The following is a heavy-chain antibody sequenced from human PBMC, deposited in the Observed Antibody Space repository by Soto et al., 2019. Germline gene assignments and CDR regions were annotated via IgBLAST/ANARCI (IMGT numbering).Heavy chain of an antibody. J-gene: IGHJ5*01. CDR3: ASADS. V-gene: IGHV1-69*13. Sequence: SSVEVSSSAAGGSCNDYALRWVRLAPGEGIKWMGGIIPIFGATNYAQLFQGRLTITADESTRTLYMELGSLRSDDTAVYYCASADS. CDR1: GGSCNDYA. CDR2: IIPIFGAT.